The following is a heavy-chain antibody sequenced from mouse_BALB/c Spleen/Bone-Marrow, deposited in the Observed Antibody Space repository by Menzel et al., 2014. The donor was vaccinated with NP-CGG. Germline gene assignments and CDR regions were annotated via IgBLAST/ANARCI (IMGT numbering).Heavy chain of an antibody. J-gene: IGHJ3*01. CDR2: INSDGGST. V-gene: IGHV5-2*01. Sequence: EGMLVESGGGFVQPGESLKLSCESNEKEFPFPDMSLVHKTPEKRLEFVAAINSDGGSTFYPDTMERRFIISRDNTKKTLYLQMSSLRSEDTALYYCARQGDYGSSWFAYWGQGTPVTVSA. CDR1: EKEFPFPD. D-gene: IGHD1-1*01. CDR3: ARQGDYGSSWFAY.